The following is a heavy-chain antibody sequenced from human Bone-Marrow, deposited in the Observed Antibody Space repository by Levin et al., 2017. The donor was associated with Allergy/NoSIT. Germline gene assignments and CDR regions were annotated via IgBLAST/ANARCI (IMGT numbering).Heavy chain of an antibody. CDR3: VRHERNCSGGSCYSSSTMDV. CDR1: GDSISGDY. V-gene: IGHV4-59*01. D-gene: IGHD2-15*01. Sequence: SQTLSLTCTVSGDSISGDYWSWIRQPPGKGLEWIGYVHYSGMTSYNPSLKSRVTISADTSKNQFSLRLSSVTSADTAIYYCVRHERNCSGGSCYSSSTMDVWGQGTTVTVSS. J-gene: IGHJ6*02. CDR2: VHYSGMT.